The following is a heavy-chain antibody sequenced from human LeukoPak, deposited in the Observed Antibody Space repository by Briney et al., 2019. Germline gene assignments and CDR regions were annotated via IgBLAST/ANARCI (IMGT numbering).Heavy chain of an antibody. CDR2: MSESGSST. J-gene: IGHJ4*02. D-gene: IGHD3-22*01. Sequence: GGSLRLSCAASGFTFSSSAMSWVRQAPGKGLEWVAAMSESGSSTWYADSVKGRLTISRDNSKNTLFLQMNSLRAEDTAVYYCAKDLYDSSGSRYDYWGQGTLVTVSS. CDR3: AKDLYDSSGSRYDY. CDR1: GFTFSSSA. V-gene: IGHV3-23*01.